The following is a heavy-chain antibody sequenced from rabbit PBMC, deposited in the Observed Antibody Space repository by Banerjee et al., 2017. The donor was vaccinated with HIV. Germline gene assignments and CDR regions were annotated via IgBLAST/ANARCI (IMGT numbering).Heavy chain of an antibody. J-gene: IGHJ4*01. Sequence: QLKESGGGLVQPGGSLKLSCKASGFDFSTYGVSWVRQAPGKGLEWIGYIDPVFGGAYYANWVNGRFSISRENTQNTLYLQLNSLTAADTATYFCVREAYASVSGVFTGSLWGPGTLVTVS. D-gene: IGHD1-1*01. CDR3: VREAYASVSGVFTGSL. CDR2: IDPVFGGA. CDR1: GFDFSTYG. V-gene: IGHV1S7*01.